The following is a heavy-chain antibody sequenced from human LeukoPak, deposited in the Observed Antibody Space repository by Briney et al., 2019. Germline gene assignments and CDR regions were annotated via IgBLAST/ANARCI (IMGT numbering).Heavy chain of an antibody. CDR3: ASWGLFDI. J-gene: IGHJ3*02. CDR2: ISYDGSNK. Sequence: PGRSLRLSCAASGFTFSSYGMHWVRQAPGKGLEWVAVISYDGSNKYYADSVKGRFTISRDNSKNTLYLQMNSLRAEDTAVYYCASWGLFDIWGQGTMVTVSS. D-gene: IGHD7-27*01. CDR1: GFTFSSYG. V-gene: IGHV3-30*03.